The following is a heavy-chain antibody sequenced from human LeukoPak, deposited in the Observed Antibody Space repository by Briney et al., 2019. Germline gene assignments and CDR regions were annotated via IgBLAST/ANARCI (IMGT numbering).Heavy chain of an antibody. V-gene: IGHV5-51*01. Sequence: GASLQISSKGFGYGFTSYWIGWVRQMPGKGLEGMGIIYPGDSDTRYSTSFQGQVTISADKSISTAYLQWSSLKASDTAMYYCARPYCSSASCYYYFDYWGQGTLVTVSS. CDR1: GYGFTSYW. CDR2: IYPGDSDT. D-gene: IGHD2-2*01. CDR3: ARPYCSSASCYYYFDY. J-gene: IGHJ4*02.